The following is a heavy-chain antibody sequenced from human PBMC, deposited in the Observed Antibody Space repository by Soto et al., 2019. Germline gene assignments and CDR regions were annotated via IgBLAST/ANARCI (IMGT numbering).Heavy chain of an antibody. V-gene: IGHV4-61*07. CDR3: ARLYPFYQAEAGIRVNVSVSGFLLNRSSDL. D-gene: IGHD3-16*02. Sequence: QSPGTGLEWIGYIYYSGSTNYNASLKSRVTISVDTSKNQFSLKLSSVTAADAAVYYCARLYPFYQAEAGIRVNVSVSGFLLNRSSDL. J-gene: IGHJ2*01. CDR2: IYYSGST.